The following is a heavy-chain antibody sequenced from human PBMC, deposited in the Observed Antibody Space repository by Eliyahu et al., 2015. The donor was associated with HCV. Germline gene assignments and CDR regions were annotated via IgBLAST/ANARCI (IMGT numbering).Heavy chain of an antibody. CDR3: ARQSYYYDSSNYYYTD. Sequence: EVHLVQSGAEVKKPGESLKISCEGSGYSFTSYWIGWVRQMPGKGLEWMGIIYPGDSDTRYSPSFQGQVTISVDKSISTAYLQWSSLKASDTAMYYCARQSYYYDSSNYYYTDWGQGTLVTVSS. CDR2: IYPGDSDT. J-gene: IGHJ1*01. V-gene: IGHV5-51*01. CDR1: GYSFTSYW. D-gene: IGHD3-22*01.